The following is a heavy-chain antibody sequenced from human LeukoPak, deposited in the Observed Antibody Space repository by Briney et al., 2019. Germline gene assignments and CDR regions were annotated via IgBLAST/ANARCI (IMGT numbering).Heavy chain of an antibody. Sequence: ASVKVSCKASGYTFTSYDINWVRQATGQGLEWMGWMNPNSGNTGYAQKFQGRVTMTRNTSISTAYMELSSLRSEDTAVYYCARGRPYDFWSGYLSSSPDHTRTQTNWFDPWGQGTLVTVSS. J-gene: IGHJ5*02. CDR1: GYTFTSYD. V-gene: IGHV1-8*01. D-gene: IGHD3-3*01. CDR2: MNPNSGNT. CDR3: ARGRPYDFWSGYLSSSPDHTRTQTNWFDP.